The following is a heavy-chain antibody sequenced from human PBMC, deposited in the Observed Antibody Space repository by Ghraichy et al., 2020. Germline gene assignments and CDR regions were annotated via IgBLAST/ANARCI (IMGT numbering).Heavy chain of an antibody. J-gene: IGHJ6*02. V-gene: IGHV4-61*01. CDR3: ARDLLLAGVGYYYYGMDV. Sequence: SETLSLTCTVSGGSVSSGSYYWSWIRQPPGKGLEWIGYIYYSGSTNYNPSLKSRVTISVDTSKNQFSLKLSSVTAADTAVYYCARDLLLAGVGYYYYGMDVWGQGTTVTVSS. CDR2: IYYSGST. CDR1: GGSVSSGSYY. D-gene: IGHD6-19*01.